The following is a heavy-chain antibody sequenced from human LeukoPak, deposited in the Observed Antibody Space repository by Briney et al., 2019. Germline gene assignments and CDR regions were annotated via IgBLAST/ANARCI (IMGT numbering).Heavy chain of an antibody. CDR3: ARDLYRIVVVPHYFDY. Sequence: GGPLRLSCAASGFTFSSYWMSWVRQAPGKGLEWVANIKKDGSEKYYVDSVKGRFTISRDNAKNSLYLQMNSLRAEDTAVYYCARDLYRIVVVPHYFDYWGQGTLVTVSS. J-gene: IGHJ4*02. D-gene: IGHD3-22*01. CDR1: GFTFSSYW. CDR2: IKKDGSEK. V-gene: IGHV3-7*01.